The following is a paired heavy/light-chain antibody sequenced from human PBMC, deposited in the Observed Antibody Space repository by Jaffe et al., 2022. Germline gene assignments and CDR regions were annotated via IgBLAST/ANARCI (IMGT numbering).Heavy chain of an antibody. J-gene: IGHJ3*02. CDR1: GFTFSIYS. Sequence: EVQLEESGGGLVKPGGSLRLSCAASGFTFSIYSMNWVRQAPGKGLEWVSSISSSSNYIYYADSVKGRFTISRDNANNSLYLQMNSLSADDTAVYYCARVATRTVWVDGFDIWGQGTMVTVS. V-gene: IGHV3-21*01. CDR2: ISSSSNYI. D-gene: IGHD1-26*01. CDR3: ARVATRTVWVDGFDI.
Light chain of an antibody. J-gene: IGLJ3*02. V-gene: IGLV5-45*01. CDR3: MLWHSSGWV. CDR2: YKSDSDN. Sequence: QAVLTQPVSLSASPGTSASLTCTLRSGISVGTYIIYWYQQKPGSPPQYLLKYKSDSDNHRDSGVPSRFSGSKDASANAGILLISGLQAEDEADYYCMLWHSSGWVFGGGTKLTVL. CDR1: SGISVGTYI.